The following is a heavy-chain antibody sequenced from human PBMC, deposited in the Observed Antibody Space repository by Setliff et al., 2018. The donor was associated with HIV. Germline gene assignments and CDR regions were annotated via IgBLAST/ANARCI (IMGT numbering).Heavy chain of an antibody. J-gene: IGHJ6*03. V-gene: IGHV4-38-2*01. Sequence: KTSETLSLTCAVSDYSISSGYYWGWIRQPPGKGLEWIGSIYHSGSTYYNPSLKSRVTISVGTSKSHVSLRLSSVTAADTGVYYCARHRDPPGTRWIFYYYYMDLWGEGTTVTVSS. CDR1: DYSISSGYY. D-gene: IGHD5-12*01. CDR2: IYHSGST. CDR3: ARHRDPPGTRWIFYYYYMDL.